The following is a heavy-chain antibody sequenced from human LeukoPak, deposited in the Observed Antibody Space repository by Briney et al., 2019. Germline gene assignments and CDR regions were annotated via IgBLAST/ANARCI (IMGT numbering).Heavy chain of an antibody. V-gene: IGHV3-30*18. CDR1: GFTFSSYG. D-gene: IGHD2-15*01. J-gene: IGHJ6*02. Sequence: GGSLRLSCAASGFTFSSYGMHRVRQAPGKGLEWVAVISYDGSNKYYADSVKGRFTISRDNSKNTLYLQMNSLRAEDTAVYYCAKDQRYCSGGSCYSKSYGMDVWGQGTTVTVSS. CDR3: AKDQRYCSGGSCYSKSYGMDV. CDR2: ISYDGSNK.